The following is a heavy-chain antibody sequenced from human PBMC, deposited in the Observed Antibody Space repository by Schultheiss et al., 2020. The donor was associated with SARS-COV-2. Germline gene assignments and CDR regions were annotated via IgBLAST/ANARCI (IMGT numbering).Heavy chain of an antibody. D-gene: IGHD6-19*01. Sequence: SQTLSLTCTVSGGSIRSSSYYWGWIRQPPGKGLEWIGSIYYSGSTYYNPSLKSRVTISVDTSKNQFSLKLSSVTAADTAVYYCARDYRWLPKYYYGMDVWGQGTTVTVSS. CDR2: IYYSGST. V-gene: IGHV4-39*07. CDR1: GGSIRSSSYY. J-gene: IGHJ6*02. CDR3: ARDYRWLPKYYYGMDV.